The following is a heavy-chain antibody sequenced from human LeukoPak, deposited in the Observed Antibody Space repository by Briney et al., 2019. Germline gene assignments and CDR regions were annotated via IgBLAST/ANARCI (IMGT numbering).Heavy chain of an antibody. Sequence: GGSLRLSYAASGFTFSSYWMSWVRQAPGKGLEWVANIKQDGSEKYYVDSVKGRFTISRDNAKNSLYLQMNSLRAEDTAVYYCARVYSSSQYYFDYWGQGTLVTVSS. J-gene: IGHJ4*02. CDR3: ARVYSSSQYYFDY. CDR2: IKQDGSEK. V-gene: IGHV3-7*01. CDR1: GFTFSSYW. D-gene: IGHD6-6*01.